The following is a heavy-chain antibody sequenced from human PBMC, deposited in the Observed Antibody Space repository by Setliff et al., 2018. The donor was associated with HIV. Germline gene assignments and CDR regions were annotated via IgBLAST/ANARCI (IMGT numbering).Heavy chain of an antibody. Sequence: ASVKVSCKASGGTFSSYAISWVRQAPGQGLEWMGGIIPIFGTANYAQKFQGRVTITADESTSTAYMELSSLRSEDTAVYYCAREARYQDRYYYYMDVWGKGTTVTVSS. V-gene: IGHV1-69*13. CDR3: AREARYQDRYYYYMDV. D-gene: IGHD1-20*01. CDR2: IIPIFGTA. J-gene: IGHJ6*03. CDR1: GGTFSSYA.